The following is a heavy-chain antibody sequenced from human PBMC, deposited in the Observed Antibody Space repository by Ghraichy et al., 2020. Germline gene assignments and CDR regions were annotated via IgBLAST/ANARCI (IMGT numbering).Heavy chain of an antibody. CDR2: INHSGST. D-gene: IGHD3-10*01. CDR3: AGVYGSGSYYKY. J-gene: IGHJ4*02. Sequence: SETLSLTCAVYGGSFSGYYWSWIRQPPGKGLEWIGEINHSGSTNYNPTLKSRVTISVDTSKNQFSLKLSSVTAADTAVYYCAGVYGSGSYYKYWGQGTLVTVSS. V-gene: IGHV4-34*01. CDR1: GGSFSGYY.